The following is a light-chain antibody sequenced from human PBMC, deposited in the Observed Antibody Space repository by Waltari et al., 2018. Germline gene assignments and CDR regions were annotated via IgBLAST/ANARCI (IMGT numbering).Light chain of an antibody. CDR3: QQRTNWPLP. V-gene: IGKV3-11*01. CDR1: QSVSYY. Sequence: EVVLTQSPATLSLSPGDRATLSCRASQSVSYYLAWYQQNPGQAPRLLIFDASNRATGSPARFSGSGSGTDFTLTISRLEPDDFAVYYCQQRTNWPLPFGGGTKVEI. J-gene: IGKJ4*01. CDR2: DAS.